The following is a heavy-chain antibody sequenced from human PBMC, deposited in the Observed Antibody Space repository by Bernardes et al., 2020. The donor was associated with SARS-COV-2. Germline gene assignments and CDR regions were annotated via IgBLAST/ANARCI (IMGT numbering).Heavy chain of an antibody. J-gene: IGHJ4*02. CDR2: ISWNSGSI. CDR3: KSYDSSGYNDY. CDR1: GFTFDDYA. V-gene: IGHV3-9*01. Sequence: GGSLRLSCAASGFTFDDYAMHWVRQAPGKGLEWVSGISWNSGSIGYADSVKGRFTISRDNAKNSLYLQMNSLRAEDTALYYCKSYDSSGYNDYWGQGTLVTVSS. D-gene: IGHD3-22*01.